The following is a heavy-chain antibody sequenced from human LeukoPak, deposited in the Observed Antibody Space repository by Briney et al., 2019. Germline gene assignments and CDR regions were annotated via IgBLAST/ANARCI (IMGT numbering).Heavy chain of an antibody. J-gene: IGHJ4*02. CDR1: GFTFNSYS. CDR3: ARDSYGWTYYFDY. CDR2: ITSSSSYI. Sequence: GGSLRLSCAASGFTFNSYSMNWVRQAPGKGLEWVSSITSSSSYIYYADSVKGRFTISRDNAKNSLYLQMNSLRAEDTAVYYCARDSYGWTYYFDYWGQGTLVTVSS. D-gene: IGHD5-18*01. V-gene: IGHV3-21*01.